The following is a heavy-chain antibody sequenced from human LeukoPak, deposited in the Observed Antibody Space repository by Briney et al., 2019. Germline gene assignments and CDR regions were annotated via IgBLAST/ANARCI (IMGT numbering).Heavy chain of an antibody. CDR1: GFTFSSYW. D-gene: IGHD6-13*01. CDR2: IHGDGSTT. CDR3: ARGRHTSSWNYFDY. Sequence: QTGGSLRLSCAASGFTFSSYWMHWVRQAPGKGLVWVSRIHGDGSTTTYADSVKGRFTISRDNAKNTLYLQVNSLRAEDTAVYYCARGRHTSSWNYFDYWGQGTLVTVSS. V-gene: IGHV3-74*01. J-gene: IGHJ4*02.